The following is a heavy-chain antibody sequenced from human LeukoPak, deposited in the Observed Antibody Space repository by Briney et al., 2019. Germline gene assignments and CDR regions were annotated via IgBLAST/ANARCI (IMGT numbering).Heavy chain of an antibody. Sequence: GGPVRLPCAASGFTQNSNYMIGPRDAPGKGVEGGSVIYSGCRTYYEDHVKRRFTISRHNSKNPLYQQMNSLRAEDTAVYYCAGDHTMVRGGNYYGMDVWGQGNTVTGSS. V-gene: IGHV3-53*04. J-gene: IGHJ6*02. CDR3: AGDHTMVRGGNYYGMDV. CDR1: GFTQNSNY. D-gene: IGHD3-10*01. CDR2: IYSGCRT.